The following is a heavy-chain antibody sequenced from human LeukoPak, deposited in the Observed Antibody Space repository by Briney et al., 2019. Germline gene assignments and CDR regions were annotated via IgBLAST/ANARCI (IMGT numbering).Heavy chain of an antibody. V-gene: IGHV1-2*02. D-gene: IGHD3-22*01. CDR1: GYTFTGYY. CDR3: ARVKYYYDSSGYSVFDY. J-gene: IGHJ4*02. Sequence: ASAKVSCKASGYTFTGYYMHWVRQAPGQGLEWMGWINPNSGGTNYAQKFQGRVTMTRDTSISTAYMELSRLRSDDTAVYYCARVKYYYDSSGYSVFDYWGQGTLVTVSS. CDR2: INPNSGGT.